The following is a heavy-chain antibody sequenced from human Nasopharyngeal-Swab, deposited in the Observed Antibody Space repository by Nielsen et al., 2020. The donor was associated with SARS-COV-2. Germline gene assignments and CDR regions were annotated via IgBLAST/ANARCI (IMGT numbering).Heavy chain of an antibody. CDR1: GVSFSGYH. Sequence: ESLKISCSLNGVSFSGYHWGWIRQSPGKRLEWIGDITRSGNTNYNPALKSRVIMSVATSKDEFSLKLTSVTAADTAIYFCASVNNGGGIVPASYSFFMDVWGKGTSVAVSS. CDR3: ASVNNGGGIVPASYSFFMDV. V-gene: IGHV4-34*01. D-gene: IGHD2-2*01. CDR2: ITRSGNT. J-gene: IGHJ6*03.